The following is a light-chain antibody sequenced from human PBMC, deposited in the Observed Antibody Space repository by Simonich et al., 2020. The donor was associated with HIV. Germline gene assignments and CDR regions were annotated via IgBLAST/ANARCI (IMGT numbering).Light chain of an antibody. J-gene: IGKJ5*01. CDR3: MQSLQTIT. CDR1: QSFLHSNGNNY. CDR2: LGS. V-gene: IGKV2-28*01. Sequence: DIVMTQSPLSLPVTPGEPASISCRSSQSFLHSNGNNYLDWFLKKPGQSPQLLIYLGSNRASGVPDRFSGSGSGTDFTLKISRVEAEDVGVYYCMQSLQTITFGQGTRLEIK.